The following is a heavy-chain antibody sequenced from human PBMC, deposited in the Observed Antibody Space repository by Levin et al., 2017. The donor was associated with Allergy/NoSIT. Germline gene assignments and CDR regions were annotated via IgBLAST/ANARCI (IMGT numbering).Heavy chain of an antibody. D-gene: IGHD4-11*01. CDR1: GFTFSSYD. J-gene: IGHJ3*02. V-gene: IGHV3-13*01. CDR2: IGTAGDT. CDR3: ARYSNDAFDI. Sequence: GESLKISCAASGFTFSSYDMHWVRQATGKGLEWVSAIGTAGDTYYPGSVKGRFTISRENAKNSLYLQMNSLRAGDTAVYYCARYSNDAFDIWGQGTMVTVSS.